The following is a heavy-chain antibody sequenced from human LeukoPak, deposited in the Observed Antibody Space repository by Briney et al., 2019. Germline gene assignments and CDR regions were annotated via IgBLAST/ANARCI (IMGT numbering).Heavy chain of an antibody. CDR2: IYHSGST. Sequence: SETLSLTCTVSGYSISSGYYWGWIRQPPGKGLEWIGSIYHSGSTYYNPSLKSRVTISVDTSKNQFSLKLGSVTAADTAVHYCARLKLEQDIVVVPAAPHMDVWGKGTTVTVSS. CDR3: ARLKLEQDIVVVPAAPHMDV. V-gene: IGHV4-38-2*02. CDR1: GYSISSGYY. J-gene: IGHJ6*03. D-gene: IGHD2-2*01.